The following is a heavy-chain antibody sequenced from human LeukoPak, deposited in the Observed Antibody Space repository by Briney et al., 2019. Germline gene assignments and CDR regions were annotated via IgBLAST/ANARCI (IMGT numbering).Heavy chain of an antibody. CDR1: GFTFSGSA. CDR3: ARGFSAYCSSTSCQIPGGY. D-gene: IGHD2-2*01. V-gene: IGHV3-73*01. J-gene: IGHJ4*02. CDR2: IRSKTNNYAT. Sequence: GGSLRLSCAASGFTFSGSALHWVRQASGKGLEWIGRIRSKTNNYATTYAASVTGRFTISRDDAENTAYLQMNSLKTEDTAVYYCARGFSAYCSSTSCQIPGGYWGQGTLVTVSS.